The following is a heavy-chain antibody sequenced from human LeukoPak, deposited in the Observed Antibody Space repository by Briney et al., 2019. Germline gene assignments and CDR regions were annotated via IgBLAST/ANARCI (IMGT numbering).Heavy chain of an antibody. J-gene: IGHJ4*02. Sequence: KSSETLSLTCTVSGGSISSYYWSWIRQPPGKGLEWIGYIYYSGSTNYNPSLKSRVTISVDTSKNQFSLKLSSVTAADTAVYYCAREGGLYSSGWYDYWGQGTLVTVSS. CDR2: IYYSGST. D-gene: IGHD6-19*01. V-gene: IGHV4-59*01. CDR1: GGSISSYY. CDR3: AREGGLYSSGWYDY.